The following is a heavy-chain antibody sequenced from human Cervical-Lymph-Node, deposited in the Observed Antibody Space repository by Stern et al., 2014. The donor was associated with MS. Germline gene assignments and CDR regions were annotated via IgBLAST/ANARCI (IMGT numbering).Heavy chain of an antibody. V-gene: IGHV3-7*01. CDR1: GFSFGTSW. J-gene: IGHJ4*02. Sequence: EVQLLQSGGGLVQPGGSLRLSCVASGFSFGTSWMSWVRQPPGRGLEWVANIRQDGYDKFYVDSVKGRFTISRDNARNSLYLQMNSLTVADTAVYYCARDRRAFLDYWGQGTQVAVSS. D-gene: IGHD2/OR15-2a*01. CDR3: ARDRRAFLDY. CDR2: IRQDGYDK.